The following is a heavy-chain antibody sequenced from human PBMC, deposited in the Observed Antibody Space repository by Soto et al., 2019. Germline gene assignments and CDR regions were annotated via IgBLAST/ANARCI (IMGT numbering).Heavy chain of an antibody. CDR1: GDSIGSNY. V-gene: IGHV4-59*12. CDR2: IYYTGTI. D-gene: IGHD3-16*02. J-gene: IGHJ4*02. CDR3: ARSLRTLFGGVIAPDY. Sequence: QVQLQESGPGLVKPSETLSLTCTVSGDSIGSNYWSWIRRPPGKGLEWIGNIYYTGTINYNPSLKSRVTISVDTSKNQFSLKLSSVTAADTAVYYCARSLRTLFGGVIAPDYWGQGTLVTVSS.